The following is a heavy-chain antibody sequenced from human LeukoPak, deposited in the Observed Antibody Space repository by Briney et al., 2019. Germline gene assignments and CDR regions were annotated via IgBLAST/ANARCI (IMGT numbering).Heavy chain of an antibody. CDR2: ISGSGTNT. Sequence: GGSLRLSCAASGFSFSTYAMNWVRQAPGEGREWVSVISGSGTNTNYADSVKGRFAISRDNSKNTLYLQMNNLRAEDTAVYHCPKPSREDYGDYCFSVWGQGTPVTVSS. J-gene: IGHJ4*02. CDR1: GFSFSTYA. D-gene: IGHD4-17*01. CDR3: PKPSREDYGDYCFSV. V-gene: IGHV3-23*01.